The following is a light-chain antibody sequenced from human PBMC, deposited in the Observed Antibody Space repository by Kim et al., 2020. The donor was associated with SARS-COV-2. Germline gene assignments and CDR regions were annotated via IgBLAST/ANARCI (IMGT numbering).Light chain of an antibody. V-gene: IGLV3-19*01. CDR2: GKN. CDR3: NSRDRNGNYLS. Sequence: SSELTQDPAVSVALGQTVRITCQGDSLRRYHASWYQQKPGQAPVLVIYGKNNRPSGIPDRFSGSSSGNTASLTITGAQAGDEADYYCNSRDRNGNYLSFG. J-gene: IGLJ2*01. CDR1: SLRRYH.